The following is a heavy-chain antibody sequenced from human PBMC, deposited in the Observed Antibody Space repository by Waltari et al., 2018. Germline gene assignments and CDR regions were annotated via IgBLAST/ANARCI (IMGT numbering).Heavy chain of an antibody. Sequence: HVQLQASGPGLVKPSQTLSLTCHVSCGSISRSSYYWNWIRQPAGKGLEWIGRTYTSGNINYNPPLKSRVTISADTSNNHLSRRLTSGTDADTAVYYCARVVSGTEVNYYYRMDVWGQGTTVTVSS. CDR3: ARVVSGTEVNYYYRMDV. J-gene: IGHJ6*02. CDR1: CGSISRSSYY. V-gene: IGHV4-61*02. D-gene: IGHD1-26*01. CDR2: TYTSGNI.